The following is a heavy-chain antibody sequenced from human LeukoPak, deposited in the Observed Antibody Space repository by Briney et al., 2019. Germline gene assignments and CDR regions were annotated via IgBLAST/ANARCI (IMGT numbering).Heavy chain of an antibody. V-gene: IGHV4-30-4*08. CDR1: GGSISSGDYY. D-gene: IGHD1-26*01. CDR2: IYHRGNT. CDR3: ARLSGGSPYFFDY. Sequence: SETLSLTCTVSGGSISSGDYYWSWIRQPPGKDLEWIGNIYHRGNTFYNPSLKSRVSISIDTSKNQFSLNLSSVAAADTAVYFCARLSGGSPYFFDYWGQGTLVTVSS. J-gene: IGHJ4*02.